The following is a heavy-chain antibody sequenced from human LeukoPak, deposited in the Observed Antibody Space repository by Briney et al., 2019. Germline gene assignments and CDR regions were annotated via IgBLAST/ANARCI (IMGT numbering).Heavy chain of an antibody. CDR1: GDSTSSSC. J-gene: IGHJ4*02. Sequence: SETLSLTCTVSGDSTSSSCWSWIRQPAGKGLEWIGRIYTSGSTNYIPSLKSRVTISVDKSKNQFSLKLNSVTAADTAVYYCAREVTDILTAYGLYYFDYWGQGTLVTVSS. V-gene: IGHV4-4*07. CDR3: AREVTDILTAYGLYYFDY. D-gene: IGHD3-9*01. CDR2: IYTSGST.